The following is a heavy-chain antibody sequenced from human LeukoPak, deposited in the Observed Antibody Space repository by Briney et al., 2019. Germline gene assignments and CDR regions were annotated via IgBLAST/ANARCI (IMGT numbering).Heavy chain of an antibody. Sequence: QAGGSLRLSCTTSGFTFGHYGMSWVRQTPGRGLEWVGIIRSTVYGGTTQYAASVKGRFTISRDNSNNTLYLQMNSLRAEDTAVYYCAKGYRAYDSRYLFDYCGQGTLVTVSS. D-gene: IGHD5-12*01. CDR1: GFTFGHYG. V-gene: IGHV3-49*04. CDR2: IRSTVYGGTT. J-gene: IGHJ4*02. CDR3: AKGYRAYDSRYLFDY.